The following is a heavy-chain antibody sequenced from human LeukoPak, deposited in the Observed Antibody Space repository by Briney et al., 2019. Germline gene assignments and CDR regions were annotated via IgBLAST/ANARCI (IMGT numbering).Heavy chain of an antibody. CDR1: GFTVSSNY. CDR2: IYISGTT. V-gene: IGHV3-66*01. J-gene: IGHJ4*02. CDR3: ARDYPRNGEGG. Sequence: GGSVRLSCAASGFTVSSNYMSWVRQAPGKGLEWVSVIYISGTTYYADSVKGRFTISRDNSKNTLYLQMNSLRAEDTAVYYCARDYPRNGEGGWGQGTLVTVSS. D-gene: IGHD3-10*01.